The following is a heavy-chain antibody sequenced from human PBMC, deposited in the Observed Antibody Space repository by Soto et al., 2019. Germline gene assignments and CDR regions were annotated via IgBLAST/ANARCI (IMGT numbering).Heavy chain of an antibody. CDR2: ISLDGSYK. Sequence: QVQLVESRGGVVQPGGSLRLSCAASGFTFSRYGMHWVRQAPGKGLEWVAVISLDGSYKYYEDSVKGRFIISRENSKNTLYLQMNSRRAEDTAVYYCAKGTSDILTSYPCYWYFDLWGRGTLVTVSS. CDR1: GFTFSRYG. J-gene: IGHJ2*01. D-gene: IGHD3-9*01. CDR3: AKGTSDILTSYPCYWYFDL. V-gene: IGHV3-30*18.